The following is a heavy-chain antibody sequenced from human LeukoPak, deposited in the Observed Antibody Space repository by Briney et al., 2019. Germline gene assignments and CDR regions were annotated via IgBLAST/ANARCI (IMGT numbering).Heavy chain of an antibody. J-gene: IGHJ5*02. CDR3: ARVVWVRGVDARYNWFDP. V-gene: IGHV4-4*07. CDR1: GGSISSYY. Sequence: SETLSLTCTVSGGSISSYYRSWIRQPAGKGLEWIGRIYTSGSTNYNPSLKSRVTMSVDTSKNQFSLKLSSVTAADTAVYYCARVVWVRGVDARYNWFDPWGQGTLVTVSS. CDR2: IYTSGST. D-gene: IGHD3-10*01.